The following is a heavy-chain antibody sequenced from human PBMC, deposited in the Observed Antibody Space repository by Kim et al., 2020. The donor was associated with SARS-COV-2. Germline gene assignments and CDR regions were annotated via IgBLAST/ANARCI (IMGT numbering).Heavy chain of an antibody. Sequence: GGSLRLSCAASGFTFSSCAMHWVRQAPGKGLEWVSAISGSGGRTYYADSVKGRFTISRVSSKNTVFLQMNRLRADDTAVYYCVKYSGQTGYGDHSFDSWG. D-gene: IGHD4-17*01. CDR1: GFTFSSCA. V-gene: IGHV3-23*01. J-gene: IGHJ4*01. CDR3: VKYSGQTGYGDHSFDS. CDR2: ISGSGGRT.